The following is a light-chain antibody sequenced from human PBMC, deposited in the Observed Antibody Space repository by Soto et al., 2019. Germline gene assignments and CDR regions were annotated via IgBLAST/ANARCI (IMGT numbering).Light chain of an antibody. J-gene: IGKJ5*01. CDR3: QQYNNWLIT. Sequence: DIVMTQSPDSLAVSLGERATMNCKCSRSVLYKSNNKNHLAWYQQKPGKAPKLLIYAASSLQSGVPSRFSGSGSGTDFTLTISSLQSEDFAVYYCQQYNNWLITFGQGTRLEIK. CDR1: RSVLYKSNNKNH. CDR2: AAS. V-gene: IGKV4-1*01.